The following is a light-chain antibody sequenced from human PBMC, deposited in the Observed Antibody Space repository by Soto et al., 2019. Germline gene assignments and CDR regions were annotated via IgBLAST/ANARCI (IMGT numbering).Light chain of an antibody. J-gene: IGKJ1*01. CDR1: QSISSW. CDR2: KAS. V-gene: IGKV1-5*03. Sequence: DLQMTQSPSTLSASVGDRVTITCRASQSISSWLAWYQQKPGKAPKLLIYKASSLESGVQSRFSGSASGTEFTLTISSLQPDDFATYYCQQYNSYWTFGQGTKVDIK. CDR3: QQYNSYWT.